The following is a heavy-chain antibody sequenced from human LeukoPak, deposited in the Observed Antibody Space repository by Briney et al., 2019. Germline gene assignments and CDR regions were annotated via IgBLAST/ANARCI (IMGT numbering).Heavy chain of an antibody. Sequence: GGSPRLSCAASGFTFSSYAMHWVRQAPGKGLEWVAVISYDGSNKYYADSVKGRFTISRDNSKNTLYLQMNSLRAEDTAVYYCAAGRVVTAIDFDYWGQGTLVTVSS. CDR1: GFTFSSYA. J-gene: IGHJ4*02. CDR3: AAGRVVTAIDFDY. D-gene: IGHD2-21*02. V-gene: IGHV3-30-3*01. CDR2: ISYDGSNK.